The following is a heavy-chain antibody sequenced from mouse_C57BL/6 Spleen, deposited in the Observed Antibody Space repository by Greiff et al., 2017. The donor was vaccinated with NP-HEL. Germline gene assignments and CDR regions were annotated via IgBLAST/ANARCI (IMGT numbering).Heavy chain of an antibody. J-gene: IGHJ1*03. CDR3: ARSGTYSNYWYFDV. V-gene: IGHV1-80*01. CDR2: IYPGDGDT. D-gene: IGHD2-5*01. CDR1: GYAFSSYW. Sequence: VQLQQSGAELVKPGASVKISCKASGYAFSSYWMNWVKQRPGQGLEWIGQIYPGDGDTNYNGKFKGKATLTADKSSSTAYMQLSSLTSEDSAVYFCARSGTYSNYWYFDVWGTGTTVTVSS.